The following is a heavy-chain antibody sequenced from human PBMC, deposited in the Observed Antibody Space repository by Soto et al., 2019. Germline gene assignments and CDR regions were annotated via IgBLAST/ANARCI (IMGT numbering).Heavy chain of an antibody. D-gene: IGHD4-17*01. CDR1: GVGFGGCF. CDR3: ARDNSQNYGTPAGSSWSHS. Sequence: GTPVEVCWEACGVGFGGCFRRWVRQAPGQGLEWMGIINPSGDSRNYAQKFQGRVTITRDTSRSTVYMDLSSLRYEDTAVYYCARDNSQNYGTPAGSSWSHSWGQRTPVPVSP. CDR2: INPSGDSR. V-gene: IGHV1-46*01. J-gene: IGHJ1*01.